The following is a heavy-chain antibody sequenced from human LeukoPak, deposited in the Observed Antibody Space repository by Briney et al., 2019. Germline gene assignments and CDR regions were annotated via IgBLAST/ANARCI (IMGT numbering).Heavy chain of an antibody. CDR1: GGTFSSYA. D-gene: IGHD6-6*01. Sequence: ASVKVSCKASGGTFSSYAISWVRQAPGQGLEWMGGIIPIFGTANYAQKFQGSVTITTDESTSTAYMELSSLRSEDTAVYYCARGQGSSSYYFDYWGQGTLVTVSS. J-gene: IGHJ4*02. CDR3: ARGQGSSSYYFDY. CDR2: IIPIFGTA. V-gene: IGHV1-69*05.